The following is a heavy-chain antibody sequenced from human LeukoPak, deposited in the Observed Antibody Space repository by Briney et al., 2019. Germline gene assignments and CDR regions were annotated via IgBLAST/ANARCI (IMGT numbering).Heavy chain of an antibody. CDR1: GXTVSTNY. D-gene: IGHD6-19*01. V-gene: IGHV3-30-3*01. CDR2: ISYDGSNK. J-gene: IGHJ4*02. CDR3: ARVPGSSGWNYYFDY. Sequence: PGGSLRLSCAASGXTVSTNYMSWVRQAPGKGLEWVAVISYDGSNKYYADSVKGRFTISRDNSKNTLYLQMNSLRAEDTAVYYCARVPGSSGWNYYFDYWGQGTLVTVSS.